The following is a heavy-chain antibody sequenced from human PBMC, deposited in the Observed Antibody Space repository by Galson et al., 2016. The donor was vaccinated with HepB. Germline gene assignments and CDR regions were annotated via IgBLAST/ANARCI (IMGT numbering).Heavy chain of an antibody. D-gene: IGHD2-2*01. Sequence: SLRLSCAASGFTFSSYAMHWVRQAPGKGLEYVSAISSNGGSTYYANSVKGRFTISRDNSKNTLYLQMGSLRAEDMAVYYCARSLTLYCISTTCYGNYYGMDVCGQGTTVTGSS. J-gene: IGHJ6*02. CDR1: GFTFSSYA. V-gene: IGHV3-64*01. CDR2: ISSNGGST. CDR3: ARSLTLYCISTTCYGNYYGMDV.